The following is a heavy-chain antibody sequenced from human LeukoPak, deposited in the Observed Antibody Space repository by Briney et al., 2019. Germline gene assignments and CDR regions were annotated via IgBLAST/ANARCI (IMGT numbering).Heavy chain of an antibody. V-gene: IGHV3-21*01. CDR3: ARLMGFGRIDY. Sequence: AGSLRLSCAASGFTFSSYSMNWVRQAPGKGLEWVSSISSSSSYIYYADSVKGRFTISRDNATNSLYLQMNSLRAEDTAVYYCARLMGFGRIDYWGQGTLVTVSS. CDR1: GFTFSSYS. D-gene: IGHD3-10*01. CDR2: ISSSSSYI. J-gene: IGHJ4*02.